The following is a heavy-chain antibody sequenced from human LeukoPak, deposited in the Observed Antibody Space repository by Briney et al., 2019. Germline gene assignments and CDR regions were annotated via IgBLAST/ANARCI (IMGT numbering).Heavy chain of an antibody. D-gene: IGHD2-15*01. CDR2: IYSGGST. CDR3: ARDPGGAAFYFDY. Sequence: GGSLRLSCAASGFTVSSNYMSWVRQAPGKGLEWVSVIYSGGSTYYADSVKGRFTISRDNFKNTLYLQMNSLRAEDTAVYYCARDPGGAAFYFDYWGQGTLVTVSS. V-gene: IGHV3-53*01. CDR1: GFTVSSNY. J-gene: IGHJ4*02.